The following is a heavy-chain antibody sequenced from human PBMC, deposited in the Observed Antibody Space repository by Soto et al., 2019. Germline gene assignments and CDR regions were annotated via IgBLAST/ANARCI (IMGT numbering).Heavy chain of an antibody. Sequence: QVQLVQSGGEVKKPGASVKVSCKTSGYTFTNYGITWVRPAPGQGLKWMGWISAYNGDTNYAQKFQGRVIMTTDTATTTAYMELRSLRSDDTAVYYCARGPAGGLRGGVSYWGQGTLVTVSS. J-gene: IGHJ4*02. CDR3: ARGPAGGLRGGVSY. D-gene: IGHD2-15*01. CDR2: ISAYNGDT. V-gene: IGHV1-18*04. CDR1: GYTFTNYG.